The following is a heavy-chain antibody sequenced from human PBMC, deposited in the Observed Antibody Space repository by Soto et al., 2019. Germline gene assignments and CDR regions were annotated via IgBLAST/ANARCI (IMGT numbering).Heavy chain of an antibody. V-gene: IGHV3-30*04. CDR2: ISRDGKNK. Sequence: GGSLRLSCAGSGFTFSRYAIHWVRQAPGKGLEWVAVISRDGKNKYYVDSVKGRFTISRDDSQNTLYLQMNSLRREDTAVYYCARSRNSAVADSFDFWGQGALVTVSS. CDR1: GFTFSRYA. J-gene: IGHJ4*02. CDR3: ARSRNSAVADSFDF. D-gene: IGHD3-10*01.